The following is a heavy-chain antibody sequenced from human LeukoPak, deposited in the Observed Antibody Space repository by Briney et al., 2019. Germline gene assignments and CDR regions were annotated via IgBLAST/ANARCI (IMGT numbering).Heavy chain of an antibody. D-gene: IGHD4-11*01. J-gene: IGHJ4*02. CDR1: GFTFRTYA. Sequence: GGSLRLSCAASGFTFRTYAMSWVRQAPGKGLEWISTNTGSGGSTYYTDSVKGRFTISRDNSKNTLFLQMDSLRAEDTAVYYCAKDPADYRGWFDYWGQGTLVTVSS. V-gene: IGHV3-23*01. CDR2: NTGSGGST. CDR3: AKDPADYRGWFDY.